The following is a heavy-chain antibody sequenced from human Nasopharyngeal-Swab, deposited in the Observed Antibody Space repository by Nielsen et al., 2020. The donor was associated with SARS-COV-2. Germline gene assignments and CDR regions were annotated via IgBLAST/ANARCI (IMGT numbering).Heavy chain of an antibody. CDR3: ARVWELLSFDY. Sequence: GESLKISCAASGFTFSDYYMSWIRQAPGKGLEWVSYISSSGSTIYYADSVKGRFTSSRDNAKNSLYLQMNSLRAEDTAVYYCARVWELLSFDYWGQGTLVTVSS. V-gene: IGHV3-11*04. J-gene: IGHJ4*02. D-gene: IGHD1-26*01. CDR2: ISSSGSTI. CDR1: GFTFSDYY.